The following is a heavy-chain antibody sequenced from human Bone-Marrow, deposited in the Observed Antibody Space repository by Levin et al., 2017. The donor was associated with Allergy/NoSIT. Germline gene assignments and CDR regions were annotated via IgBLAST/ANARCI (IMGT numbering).Heavy chain of an antibody. D-gene: IGHD3-10*01. CDR3: AKEAVGTYGPYYFDS. Sequence: GGSLRLSCAASGFTFGNYAMSWVRQVPGKGLEWVAGMSGSGGSTYYADSVKGRFIVSRDNSKTEIYLQLKSLRAEDTAVYYCAKEAVGTYGPYYFDSWGQGTLVTVSS. J-gene: IGHJ4*02. CDR1: GFTFGNYA. V-gene: IGHV3-23*01. CDR2: MSGSGGST.